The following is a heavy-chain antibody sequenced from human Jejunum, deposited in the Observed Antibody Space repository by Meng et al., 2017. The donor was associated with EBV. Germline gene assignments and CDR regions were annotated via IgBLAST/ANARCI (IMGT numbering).Heavy chain of an antibody. Sequence: PLQGSVPVVVQPAAPLSLPSIGSGSSVSRGIVHWSWIRQAPGQGPELVGFIPYSGSTNYNPTLKSRVTISVAMSKNQFSLKLRSVTAADTAVYYCARSGGHEQWLNFDPWGQGTLVTVSS. CDR2: IPYSGST. V-gene: IGHV4-61*01. J-gene: IGHJ5*02. D-gene: IGHD6-19*01. CDR3: ARSGGHEQWLNFDP. CDR1: GSSVSRGIVH.